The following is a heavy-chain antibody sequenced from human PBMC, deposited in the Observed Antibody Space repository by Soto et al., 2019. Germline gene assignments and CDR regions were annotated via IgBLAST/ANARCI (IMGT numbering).Heavy chain of an antibody. CDR3: ARVAGSRRITICGVASSFWFDP. D-gene: IGHD3-3*01. V-gene: IGHV3-11*01. Sequence: GGSLRLSCAASGFTFSDYYMSWIRQAPGKGLEWVSYISSSGSTIYYADSVKGRFTISRDNAKNSLYLQMNSLRAEDTAVYYCARVAGSRRITICGVASSFWFDPWGQGTLVTVSS. J-gene: IGHJ5*02. CDR2: ISSSGSTI. CDR1: GFTFSDYY.